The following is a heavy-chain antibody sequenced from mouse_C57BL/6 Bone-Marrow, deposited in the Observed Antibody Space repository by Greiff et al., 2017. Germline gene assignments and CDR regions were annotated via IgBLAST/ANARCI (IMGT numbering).Heavy chain of an antibody. V-gene: IGHV5-6*01. CDR2: ISSGGSYT. D-gene: IGHD2-2*01. CDR1: GFTLSSYG. CDR3: ARQGGMVTTGYFDV. Sequence: EVQGVESGGDLVKPGGSLKLSCAASGFTLSSYGMSWVRQTPDKRLEWVATISSGGSYTYYPDSVKGRFTISRDNAKNTLYLQMSSLKSEDTAMYYCARQGGMVTTGYFDVWGTGTTVTVSS. J-gene: IGHJ1*03.